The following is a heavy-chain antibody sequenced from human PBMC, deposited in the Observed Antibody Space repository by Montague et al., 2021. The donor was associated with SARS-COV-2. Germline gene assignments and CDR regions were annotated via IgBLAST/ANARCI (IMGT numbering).Heavy chain of an antibody. Sequence: ETLSLTCNVSGGSISSYYWSWIRQPPGRGLQWIGYVYYTGTTNYNPSLKSRVTISVDKSKDQFSLTLNSVTAADTAVYYCTRDFSDGYTPYFDFWGQGTLVTVSS. V-gene: IGHV4-59*01. CDR3: TRDFSDGYTPYFDF. CDR1: GGSISSYY. D-gene: IGHD5-18*01. CDR2: VYYTGTT. J-gene: IGHJ4*02.